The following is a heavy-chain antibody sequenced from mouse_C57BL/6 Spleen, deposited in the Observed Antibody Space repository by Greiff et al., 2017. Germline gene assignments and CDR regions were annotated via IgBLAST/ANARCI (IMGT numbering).Heavy chain of an antibody. CDR3: ARSGLLYSFDY. Sequence: QVQLQQSGPELVKPGASVTISCTASGYAFSSSWMNWVKQRPGKGLEWIGRIYPGDGDTNYNGMFKGKATLTADKSSSTAYMKLSSLTSEDSAVYFCARSGLLYSFDYWGQGTTLTVAS. CDR1: GYAFSSSW. V-gene: IGHV1-82*01. CDR2: IYPGDGDT. J-gene: IGHJ2*01.